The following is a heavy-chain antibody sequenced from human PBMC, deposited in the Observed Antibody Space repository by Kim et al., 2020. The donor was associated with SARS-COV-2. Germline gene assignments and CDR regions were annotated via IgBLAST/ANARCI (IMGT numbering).Heavy chain of an antibody. J-gene: IGHJ3*02. V-gene: IGHV4-30-2*04. CDR3: ASLFFGYCSSTSCLRSDI. Sequence: KSRVTISVDTSKNQFSLKLSSVTAADTAVYYCASLFFGYCSSTSCLRSDIWGQGTMVTVSS. D-gene: IGHD2-2*01.